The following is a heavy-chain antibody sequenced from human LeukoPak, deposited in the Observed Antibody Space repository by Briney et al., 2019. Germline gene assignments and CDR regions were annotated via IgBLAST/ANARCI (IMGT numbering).Heavy chain of an antibody. J-gene: IGHJ4*02. V-gene: IGHV3-23*01. CDR2: ISATGIST. CDR1: GFTFTTYA. D-gene: IGHD6-19*01. CDR3: AKKSGLGFDK. Sequence: QPGGSLRLSCAASGFTFTTYAMSWVRQAPGKGLEWVSGISATGISTYYGDSVKGRFTISRDNSKNTLYLQMNNLRAEDTAEYYCAKKSGLGFDKWGQGTLVTVSS.